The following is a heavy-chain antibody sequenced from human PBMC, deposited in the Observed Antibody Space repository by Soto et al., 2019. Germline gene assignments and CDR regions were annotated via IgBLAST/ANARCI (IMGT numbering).Heavy chain of an antibody. V-gene: IGHV3-30*03. CDR1: GFTVSTYG. D-gene: IGHD1-26*01. CDR3: TGGVASGY. CDR2: ISRDGGTK. Sequence: QVQLVESGGGVVQPGRSLRLSCAVSGFTVSTYGMHWVRQAPGKGLEWVAVISRDGGTKYYADSVKGRFTISRDNSRNTLFLEMNSLRCDDMAVYYCTGGVASGYWGQGTPVTGSS. J-gene: IGHJ4*02.